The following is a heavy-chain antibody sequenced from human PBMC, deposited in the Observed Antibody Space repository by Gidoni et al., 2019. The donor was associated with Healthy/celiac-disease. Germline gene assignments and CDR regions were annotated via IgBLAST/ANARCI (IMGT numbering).Heavy chain of an antibody. CDR3: ARTPSIAARPAVFDY. CDR1: GGSISSYY. CDR2: IYYSGST. V-gene: IGHV4-59*01. Sequence: QVQLQESGPGLVKPSATLSLTCTVSGGSISSYYWSWIRQPPGKGLEWIGYIYYSGSTNYNPSLKSRVTISVDTSKNQFSLKLSSVTAADTAVYYCARTPSIAARPAVFDYWGQGTLVTVSS. J-gene: IGHJ4*02. D-gene: IGHD6-6*01.